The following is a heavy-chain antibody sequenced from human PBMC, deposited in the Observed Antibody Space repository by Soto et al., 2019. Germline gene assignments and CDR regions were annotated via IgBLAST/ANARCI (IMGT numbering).Heavy chain of an antibody. D-gene: IGHD3-22*01. Sequence: QVQLVQSGAEVKKPGASVKVSCKVSGYSFTGYDMHWVRQTPGQRLEWMGWMKAGNGNTKYSEKFQGRVTITRDTSASTAYMELSSLRSEDTAVYYCARDRYDSSDYLHYWGQGTLVTVSS. CDR2: MKAGNGNT. CDR1: GYSFTGYD. J-gene: IGHJ4*02. V-gene: IGHV1-3*01. CDR3: ARDRYDSSDYLHY.